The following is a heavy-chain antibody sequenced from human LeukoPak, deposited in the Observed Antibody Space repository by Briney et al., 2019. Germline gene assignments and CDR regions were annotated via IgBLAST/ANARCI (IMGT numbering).Heavy chain of an antibody. CDR1: GGTFSSYA. CDR3: ARDRAVAETCFDY. J-gene: IGHJ4*02. Sequence: SVKVSCKASGGTFSSYAISWVRQAPGQGLEWMGRIIPILGIANYAQKFQGRVTITADKSTSTAYMELSSLRSDDTAVYYCARDRAVAETCFDYWGQGTLVTVSS. D-gene: IGHD6-19*01. CDR2: IIPILGIA. V-gene: IGHV1-69*04.